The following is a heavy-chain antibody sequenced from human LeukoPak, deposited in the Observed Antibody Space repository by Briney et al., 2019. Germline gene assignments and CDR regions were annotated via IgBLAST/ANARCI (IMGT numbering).Heavy chain of an antibody. Sequence: GGSLRLSCAASGFTFSSHWMSWVRQAPGKGLEWVASIRQDESEIHYVDSVKGRFTISRDNAKNSLYLQMNSLRAEDTAVYYCARSGYDFWSGYRWNWFDPWGQGTLVTVSS. D-gene: IGHD3-3*01. J-gene: IGHJ5*02. CDR1: GFTFSSHW. V-gene: IGHV3-7*01. CDR2: IRQDESEI. CDR3: ARSGYDFWSGYRWNWFDP.